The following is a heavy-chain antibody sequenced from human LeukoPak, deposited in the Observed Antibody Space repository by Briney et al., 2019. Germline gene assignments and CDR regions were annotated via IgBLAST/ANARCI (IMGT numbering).Heavy chain of an antibody. D-gene: IGHD7-27*01. Sequence: GGSQRLSCAASGFTFSSYTMSWVRQAPGKGLEWVSTITTSDGNTYYADSVKGRFTVSRDNSKNTLFLQMNSLRAEDTAVYYCAKDGGLWVSAHWGDSWGRGTLVTVSS. V-gene: IGHV3-23*01. CDR2: ITTSDGNT. CDR1: GFTFSSYT. J-gene: IGHJ4*02. CDR3: AKDGGLWVSAHWGDS.